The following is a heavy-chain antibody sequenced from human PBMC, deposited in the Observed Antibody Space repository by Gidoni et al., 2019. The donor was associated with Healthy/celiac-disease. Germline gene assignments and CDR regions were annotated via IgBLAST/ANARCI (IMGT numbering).Heavy chain of an antibody. CDR2: INPSGGST. CDR3: ARDLGGQLDPYYYYYYGMDV. D-gene: IGHD6-6*01. Sequence: QVQLVQSGAEVKKPGASVKVSCKASGYTFTSYYMHWVRQAPGQGLEWMGIINPSGGSTSYAQKFQGRVTMTRDTSTSTVYMELSSLRSEDTAVYYCARDLGGQLDPYYYYYYGMDVWGQGTTVTVSS. V-gene: IGHV1-46*01. CDR1: GYTFTSYY. J-gene: IGHJ6*02.